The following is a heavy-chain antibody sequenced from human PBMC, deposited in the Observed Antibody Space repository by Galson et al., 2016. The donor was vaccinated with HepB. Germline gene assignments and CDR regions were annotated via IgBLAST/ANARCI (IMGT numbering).Heavy chain of an antibody. CDR3: ARDDGDWGVSLYYYYGMDV. CDR1: GFTFSSHS. J-gene: IGHJ6*02. D-gene: IGHD4-17*01. CDR2: ISSSSSTI. Sequence: SLRLSCAASGFTFSSHSMNWVRQAPGKGLEWVSYISSSSSTILYADSVKGRFTISRDNAKNSLFLQMSSLRDEDTAVYYCARDDGDWGVSLYYYYGMDVWGQGTTVTVSS. V-gene: IGHV3-48*02.